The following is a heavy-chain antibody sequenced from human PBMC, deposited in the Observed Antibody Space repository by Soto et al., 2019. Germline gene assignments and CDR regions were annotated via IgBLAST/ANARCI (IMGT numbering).Heavy chain of an antibody. Sequence: GESLKISCKGSGYSFTSYWIGWVRQMPGKGLEWMGIIYPGDSDTRYSPSFQGQVTISAYKSISTAYLQWSSLRATNTAMYYCARHNALKTIVGATPPSDYCYYYCFDVCGQGTTVTACS. CDR3: ARHNALKTIVGATPPSDYCYYYCFDV. V-gene: IGHV5-51*01. CDR1: GYSFTSYW. D-gene: IGHD1-26*01. CDR2: IYPGDSDT. J-gene: IGHJ6*02.